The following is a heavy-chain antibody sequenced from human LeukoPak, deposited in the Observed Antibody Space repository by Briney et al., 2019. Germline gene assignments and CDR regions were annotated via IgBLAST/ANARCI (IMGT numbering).Heavy chain of an antibody. CDR2: ISYDGSNK. Sequence: GGSLRLSCAASGFTFSSYAMHWVRQAPGKGLEWVAVISYDGSNKYYADSVKGRFTISRDNSKNTLYLQMNGLRAEDTAVYYCASVGGYCSSTSCYGQNAQEYWGQGTLVTVSS. CDR3: ASVGGYCSSTSCYGQNAQEY. D-gene: IGHD2-2*01. CDR1: GFTFSSYA. J-gene: IGHJ4*02. V-gene: IGHV3-30-3*01.